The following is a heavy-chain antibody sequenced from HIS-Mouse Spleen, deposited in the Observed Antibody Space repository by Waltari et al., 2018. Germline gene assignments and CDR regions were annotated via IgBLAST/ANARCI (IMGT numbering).Heavy chain of an antibody. CDR2: IYYSGGT. Sequence: QVQLQESGPGLVKPSQTLSLTCTVSGGSISSGGYYWSWIRQHPGKGLEWIGYIYYSGGTFYSPSLKSRVTISVDTSKNQFSLKLSAVTAADTAVYYCARSPYYDFWSGYSDNWFDPWGQGTLVTVSS. V-gene: IGHV4-31*03. D-gene: IGHD3-3*01. CDR3: ARSPYYDFWSGYSDNWFDP. CDR1: GGSISSGGYY. J-gene: IGHJ5*02.